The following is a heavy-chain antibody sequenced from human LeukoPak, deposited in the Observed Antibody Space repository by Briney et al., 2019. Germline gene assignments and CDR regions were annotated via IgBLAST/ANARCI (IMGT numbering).Heavy chain of an antibody. V-gene: IGHV4-34*01. CDR1: GGSFSGYY. CDR3: ARGGCSSTSCYSLSYYFDY. J-gene: IGHJ4*02. D-gene: IGHD2-2*02. CDR2: INHSGST. Sequence: SETLSLTCAVYGGSFSGYYWSWIRQPPGKGLEWIGEINHSGSTNYNPSLKSRVTISVDTSKNQFSLKLSSVTAADTAAYYCARGGCSSTSCYSLSYYFDYWGQGTLVTVSS.